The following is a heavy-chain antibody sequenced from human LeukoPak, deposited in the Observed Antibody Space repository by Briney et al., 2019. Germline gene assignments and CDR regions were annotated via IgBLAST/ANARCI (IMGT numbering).Heavy chain of an antibody. D-gene: IGHD3-9*01. CDR1: GFTFSSYG. J-gene: IGHJ6*02. Sequence: GGSLRLSCAASGFTFSSYGMHWVRQAPGKGLEWVAVISYDGSNKYYADSVKGRFTISRDNPKNTLYLQMNSLRAEDTAVYYCARDRIHRYYDILTATPYYYGMDVWGQGTTVTVSS. CDR3: ARDRIHRYYDILTATPYYYGMDV. V-gene: IGHV3-30*03. CDR2: ISYDGSNK.